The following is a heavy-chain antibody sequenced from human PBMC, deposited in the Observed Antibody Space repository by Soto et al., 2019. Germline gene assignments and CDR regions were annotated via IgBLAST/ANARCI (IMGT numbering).Heavy chain of an antibody. Sequence: QVQLVQSGAEVKKPGASVKVSCKASGYTFTSYAMHWVRQAPGQRLEWMGWINAGNGNTKYSQKFQGRVTITRDTSASTAYMELSSLRSEDTAVYYCAVGYSGYDVFDYWGQGTLVTVSS. V-gene: IGHV1-3*01. J-gene: IGHJ4*02. D-gene: IGHD5-12*01. CDR2: INAGNGNT. CDR3: AVGYSGYDVFDY. CDR1: GYTFTSYA.